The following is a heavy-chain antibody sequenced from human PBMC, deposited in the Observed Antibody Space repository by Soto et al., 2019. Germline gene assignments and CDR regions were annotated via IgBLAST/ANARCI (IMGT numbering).Heavy chain of an antibody. J-gene: IGHJ4*02. CDR1: GGSINSDIYY. Sequence: PSETLSLTCTVSGGSINSDIYYWGWIRQPPGKGLEWIGSVYYSGNTYYNPSLNSRVTISVDTSQNQFSLRLTSVTAADTAVYYCARHHLAAPYPASTDYWGQGTLVTVSS. D-gene: IGHD6-13*01. CDR2: VYYSGNT. CDR3: ARHHLAAPYPASTDY. V-gene: IGHV4-39*01.